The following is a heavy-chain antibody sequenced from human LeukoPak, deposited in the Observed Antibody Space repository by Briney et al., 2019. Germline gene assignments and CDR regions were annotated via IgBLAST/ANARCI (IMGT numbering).Heavy chain of an antibody. CDR1: GGSISSGDYY. J-gene: IGHJ5*02. Sequence: SETLSLTCTVSGGSISSGDYYWSWIRQPPGKGLEWIGYIYYSGSTYYNPSLKSRVTISVDRSKNQFSLKLSSVTAADTAVYYCARDSMVRGVLWFDPWGQGTLVTVSS. CDR3: ARDSMVRGVLWFDP. D-gene: IGHD3-10*01. CDR2: IYYSGST. V-gene: IGHV4-30-4*01.